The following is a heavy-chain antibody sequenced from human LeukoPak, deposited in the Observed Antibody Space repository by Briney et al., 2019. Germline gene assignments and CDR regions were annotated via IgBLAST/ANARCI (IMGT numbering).Heavy chain of an antibody. V-gene: IGHV1-69*01. CDR2: IIPIFGKA. Sequence: SVKVSCKASGGTFSSYAISWVRQAPGQGLEWMGGIIPIFGKANYAQKFQGRVTITADESTSTAYMELSSLRSEDTAVYYCAIFSVGGVPRGYSGYDGGRFDYWGQGTLVTVSS. CDR1: GGTFSSYA. J-gene: IGHJ4*02. CDR3: AIFSVGGVPRGYSGYDGGRFDY. D-gene: IGHD5-12*01.